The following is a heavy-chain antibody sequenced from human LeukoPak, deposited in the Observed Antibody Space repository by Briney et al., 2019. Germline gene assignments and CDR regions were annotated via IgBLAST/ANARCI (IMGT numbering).Heavy chain of an antibody. V-gene: IGHV3-30*01. CDR3: AREGQPYNWFDP. D-gene: IGHD6-13*01. CDR2: ISYDGSNK. CDR1: GFTVSSYA. Sequence: GRSLRLSCSASGFTVSSYAMHWVRQAPGRGLEWVAVISYDGSNKYYADSVKGRFTISRDDSKKTLYLQMNSLRAEDTAVYYCAREGQPYNWFDPWGQGTLVSVSS. J-gene: IGHJ5*02.